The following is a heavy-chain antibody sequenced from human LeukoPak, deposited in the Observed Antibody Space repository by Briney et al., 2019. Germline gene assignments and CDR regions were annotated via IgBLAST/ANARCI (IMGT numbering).Heavy chain of an antibody. CDR1: GFTSSSYW. Sequence: GGSLRLSCAASGFTSSSYWMGWVRRAPGKGPEWVAHIKEDGSEKYYVDSVKGRFTMFRDNAKNSLYLQMNSLRAEDTALYYCARDLGYCSGRACYSVFDYWGQGTLVTVAS. CDR2: IKEDGSEK. D-gene: IGHD2-15*01. J-gene: IGHJ4*02. V-gene: IGHV3-7*01. CDR3: ARDLGYCSGRACYSVFDY.